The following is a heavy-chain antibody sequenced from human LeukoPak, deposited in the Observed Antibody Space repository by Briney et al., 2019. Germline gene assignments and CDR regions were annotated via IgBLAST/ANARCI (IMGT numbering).Heavy chain of an antibody. V-gene: IGHV3-48*03. CDR2: ISSSGTTI. Sequence: PGGSLRLSCVASGFMFSSYAMNWVRQVPGKGLEWLSYISSSGTTIYSADSVKGRFTISRDNAKNSLYLHMNSLRGEDTAAYYCARDGLGVADLDYWGQGTLVTVSS. J-gene: IGHJ4*02. D-gene: IGHD2-15*01. CDR1: GFMFSSYA. CDR3: ARDGLGVADLDY.